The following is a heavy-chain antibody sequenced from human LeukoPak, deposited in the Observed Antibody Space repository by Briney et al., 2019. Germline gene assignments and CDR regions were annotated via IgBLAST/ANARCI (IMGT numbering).Heavy chain of an antibody. CDR1: GYSFKFYW. CDR2: IYPSDSDT. CDR3: ARQDGSGIYYFDY. Sequence: RGESLKTSCKGSGYSFKFYWIAWVREMPGKGLEWMGIIYPSDSDTRYSPSFQGQVTISVDRSISTAYLQWSSLKASDTAVYYCARQDGSGIYYFDYWGQGTLVTVSS. J-gene: IGHJ4*02. D-gene: IGHD3-10*01. V-gene: IGHV5-51*01.